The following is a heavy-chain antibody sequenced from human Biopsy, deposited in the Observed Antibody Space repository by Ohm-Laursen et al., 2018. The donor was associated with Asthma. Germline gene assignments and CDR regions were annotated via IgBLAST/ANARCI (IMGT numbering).Heavy chain of an antibody. CDR1: GDSFSNYA. CDR2: LIPVLGTP. D-gene: IGHD5-12*01. J-gene: IGHJ6*02. V-gene: IGHV1-69*01. CDR3: ARGYSGSDRIVYYYSGLEV. Sequence: SPVKVSCKASGDSFSNYAISWVRQAPGQGLEWMGGLIPVLGTPDHAQMFEGRVTITADESTSTAYMELSGLSSEDTAVYYCARGYSGSDRIVYYYSGLEVWGPGTTVTVSS.